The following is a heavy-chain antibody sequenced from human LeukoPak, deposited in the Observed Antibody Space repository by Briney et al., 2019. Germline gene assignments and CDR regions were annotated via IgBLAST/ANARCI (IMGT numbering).Heavy chain of an antibody. CDR2: ISSSGSTI. CDR1: GFTFSSYE. CDR3: ARDFYDILTGYHSFDY. D-gene: IGHD3-9*01. Sequence: QPGGSLRLSCAASGFTFSSYEMNWVRQAPGKGLEWVSYISSSGSTIYYADSVKGRFTISRDNAKNSLYLQMNSLRAEDTAVYYCARDFYDILTGYHSFDYWGQGTLVTVSS. J-gene: IGHJ4*02. V-gene: IGHV3-48*03.